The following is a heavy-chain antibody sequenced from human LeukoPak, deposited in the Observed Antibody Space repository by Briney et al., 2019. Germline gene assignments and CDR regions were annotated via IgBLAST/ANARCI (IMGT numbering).Heavy chain of an antibody. Sequence: GGSLRLSCAASGFTFSSYAMHWVRQAPGKGLEWVAVISYDGSNKYYADSVKGRFTISRDNSKNTLYPQMNSLRAEDTAVYYCARDRNQLSYMDVWGKGTTVTVSS. V-gene: IGHV3-30*04. CDR3: ARDRNQLSYMDV. J-gene: IGHJ6*03. CDR2: ISYDGSNK. CDR1: GFTFSSYA. D-gene: IGHD1-14*01.